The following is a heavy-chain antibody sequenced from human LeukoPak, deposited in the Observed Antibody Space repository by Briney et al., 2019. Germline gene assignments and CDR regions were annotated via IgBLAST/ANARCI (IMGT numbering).Heavy chain of an antibody. V-gene: IGHV3-7*01. D-gene: IGHD6-13*01. Sequence: PGGSLRLSCAASGFTFSSYWMSWVRQAPGKGLEWVANIKQDGSEKYCVDSVKGRFTISRDNAKNSLYLQMNSLRAEDTAVYYCARGSSSGVERGKYYYYYMDVWGKGTTVTVSS. CDR1: GFTFSSYW. CDR3: ARGSSSGVERGKYYYYYMDV. CDR2: IKQDGSEK. J-gene: IGHJ6*03.